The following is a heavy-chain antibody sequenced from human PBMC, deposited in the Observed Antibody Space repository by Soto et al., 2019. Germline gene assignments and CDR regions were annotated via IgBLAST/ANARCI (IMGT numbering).Heavy chain of an antibody. CDR1: GFTFSSYA. V-gene: IGHV3-23*01. D-gene: IGHD1-26*01. CDR2: ISGSGGST. CDR3: ARRGSGSYYDY. J-gene: IGHJ4*02. Sequence: EVQLLESGGGLVQPGGSLRLSCAASGFTFSSYARRWVRHAPEKGLEWVSAISGSGGSTYYADSVKDRFTISRYNSKNRLYRQMNSLRAEETAVYDSARRGSGSYYDYWGQGTVVTVSS.